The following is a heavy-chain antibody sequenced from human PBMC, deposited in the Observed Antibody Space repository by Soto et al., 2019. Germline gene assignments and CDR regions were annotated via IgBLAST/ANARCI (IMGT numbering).Heavy chain of an antibody. Sequence: PSETLSLTCAVYGGSFSGYYWSWIRQPPGKGLEWIGEINHSGSTNYNPSLKSRVTISVDTSKNQFSLKLSSVTAADTAVYYCARAVHRYYYGSGSYYNYYYYYGMDVWGQGXTVTV. CDR3: ARAVHRYYYGSGSYYNYYYYYGMDV. V-gene: IGHV4-34*01. J-gene: IGHJ6*02. D-gene: IGHD3-10*01. CDR1: GGSFSGYY. CDR2: INHSGST.